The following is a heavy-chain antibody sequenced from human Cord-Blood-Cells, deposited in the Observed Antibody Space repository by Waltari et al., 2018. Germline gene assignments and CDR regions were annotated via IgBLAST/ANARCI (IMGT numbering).Heavy chain of an antibody. CDR1: GGSFSGYY. D-gene: IGHD3-10*01. CDR2: INHSGST. J-gene: IGHJ3*02. Sequence: QVQLQQWGAGLLKPSETLSLTCAVYGGSFSGYYWSWIRQPPGKGLGWIGEINHSGSTNYNPSLKSRVTISVDTSKNQFSLKLSSVTAADTAVYYCARVPSVIGAFDIWGQGTMVTVSS. V-gene: IGHV4-34*01. CDR3: ARVPSVIGAFDI.